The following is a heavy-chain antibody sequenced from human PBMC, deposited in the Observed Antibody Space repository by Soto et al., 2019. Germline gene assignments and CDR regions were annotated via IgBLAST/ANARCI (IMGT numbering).Heavy chain of an antibody. V-gene: IGHV3-30*18. J-gene: IGHJ3*02. D-gene: IGHD3-9*01. CDR2: ISYDGSNK. Sequence: GGSLRLSCAASGCTFSSYGMHWVRQGPGKGLEWVAVISYDGSNKYYADSVKGRFTISRDNSKNTLYLQMNSLRAEDTAVYYCAKDLYYDILTGPPIFEAFDILGQGTMVTVSS. CDR3: AKDLYYDILTGPPIFEAFDI. CDR1: GCTFSSYG.